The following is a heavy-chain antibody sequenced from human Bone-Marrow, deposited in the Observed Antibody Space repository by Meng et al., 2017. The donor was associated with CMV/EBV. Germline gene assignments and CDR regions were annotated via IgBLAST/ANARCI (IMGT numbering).Heavy chain of an antibody. Sequence: GESLKISCAASGFTFSSYAMHWVRQAPGKGLEWVAVISYDGSNKYYADSVKGRFTISRDNAKNSLYLQMNSLRAEDTAVYYCAKLRLLRPQYGMEVWGQGTTVTVSS. CDR1: GFTFSSYA. J-gene: IGHJ6*02. CDR2: ISYDGSNK. V-gene: IGHV3-30-3*01. CDR3: AKLRLLRPQYGMEV. D-gene: IGHD3-3*01.